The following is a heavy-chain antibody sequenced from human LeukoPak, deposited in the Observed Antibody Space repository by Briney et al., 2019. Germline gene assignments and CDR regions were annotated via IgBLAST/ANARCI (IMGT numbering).Heavy chain of an antibody. CDR3: ARGNTIFGVVIANTKYNWFDP. D-gene: IGHD3-3*01. J-gene: IGHJ5*02. CDR2: MNPNSGNT. V-gene: IGHV1-8*01. Sequence: ASVKVSCKASGYTFTSYDINRVRQATGQGLEWVGWMNPNSGNTGYAQKFQGRVTMTRNTSISTAYMELSSLRSEDTAVYYCARGNTIFGVVIANTKYNWFDPWGQGTLVTVSS. CDR1: GYTFTSYD.